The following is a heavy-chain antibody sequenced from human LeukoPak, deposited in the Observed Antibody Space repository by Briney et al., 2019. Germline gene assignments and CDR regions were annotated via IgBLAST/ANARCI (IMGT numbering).Heavy chain of an antibody. CDR1: GFTFSSYS. J-gene: IGHJ4*02. V-gene: IGHV3-21*01. Sequence: GGSLRLSCAVSGFTFSSYSMSWVRQAPGDGLEWVASISSSGTYKYYAHSVKGRFTLSRDNAKNSLYLQMNSLRAEETAVYYCARDQQGVIDYWGQGGLVTVSS. CDR2: ISSSGTYK. CDR3: ARDQQGVIDY. D-gene: IGHD3-10*01.